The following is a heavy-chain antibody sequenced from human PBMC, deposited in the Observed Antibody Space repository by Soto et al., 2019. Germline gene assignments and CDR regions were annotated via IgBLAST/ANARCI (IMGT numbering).Heavy chain of an antibody. CDR1: GDSVSSNSAA. J-gene: IGHJ6*02. Sequence: SQTLSLTCAISGDSVSSNSAAWNWIRQSPSRDLEWLGRTYYRSKWYNDYAVSVKSRITINPDTSKNQFSLQLNSVTPEDTAVYYCARGGSSWYSYYYYGMDVWGQGTTVTVSS. D-gene: IGHD6-13*01. V-gene: IGHV6-1*01. CDR3: ARGGSSWYSYYYYGMDV. CDR2: TYYRSKWYN.